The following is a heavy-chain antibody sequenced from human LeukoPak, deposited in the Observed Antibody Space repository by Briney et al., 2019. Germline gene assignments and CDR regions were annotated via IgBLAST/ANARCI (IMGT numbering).Heavy chain of an antibody. CDR1: GGTFSSYA. CDR2: ISAYNGNT. V-gene: IGHV1-18*01. J-gene: IGHJ4*02. CDR3: ARVSYYYDSSGSNPIFDY. D-gene: IGHD3-22*01. Sequence: GASVKVSCKASGGTFSSYAISWVRQAPGQGLEWMGWISAYNGNTNYAQKLQGRVTMTTDTSTSTAYMELRSLRSDDTAVYYCARVSYYYDSSGSNPIFDYWGQGTLVTVSS.